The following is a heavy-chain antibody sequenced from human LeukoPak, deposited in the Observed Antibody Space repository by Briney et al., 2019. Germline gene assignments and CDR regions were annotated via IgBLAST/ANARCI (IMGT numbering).Heavy chain of an antibody. CDR1: GFTFGDYV. CDR3: TRGSDTVFGVARDGFDS. J-gene: IGHJ4*02. CDR2: IRTKAYGGTT. V-gene: IGHV3-49*03. D-gene: IGHD3-3*01. Sequence: GGSLRLSCTASGFTFGDYVVSWFRQAPGKGLEWVGFIRTKAYGGTTEYAASVKGRFTISRDDSESIAYLQMNSLKTEDTAVYYCTRGSDTVFGVARDGFDSWGQGTLVTVSS.